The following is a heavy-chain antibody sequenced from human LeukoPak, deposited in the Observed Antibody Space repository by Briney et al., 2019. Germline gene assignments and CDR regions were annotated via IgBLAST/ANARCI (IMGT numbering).Heavy chain of an antibody. CDR3: ARLGYYYYYYMDV. CDR1: GGSFSGYY. Sequence: SETLSLTCAVYGGSFSGYYWNWIRQPPGKGLEWIGEINHSGSTNYNPSLKSRVTISVDTSKNQFSLKLSSVTAADTAVYYCARLGYYYYYYMDVWGKGTTVTISS. D-gene: IGHD7-27*01. CDR2: INHSGST. V-gene: IGHV4-34*01. J-gene: IGHJ6*03.